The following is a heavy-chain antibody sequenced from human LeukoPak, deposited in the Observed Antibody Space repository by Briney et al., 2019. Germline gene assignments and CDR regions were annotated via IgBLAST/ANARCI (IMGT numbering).Heavy chain of an antibody. Sequence: SVKVSCKASGGTFSSYAISWVRQAPGQGLEWMGGIIPIFDTANYAQKFQGRVTITTDESTSTAYMELSSLRSEDTAVYYCASRKLRIRRYYYMDVWGKGTTVTVSS. CDR3: ASRKLRIRRYYYMDV. CDR1: GGTFSSYA. V-gene: IGHV1-69*05. CDR2: IIPIFDTA. D-gene: IGHD1-14*01. J-gene: IGHJ6*03.